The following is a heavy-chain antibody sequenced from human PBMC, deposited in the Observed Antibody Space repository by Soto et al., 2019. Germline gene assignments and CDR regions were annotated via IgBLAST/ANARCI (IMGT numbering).Heavy chain of an antibody. CDR1: GYTLTELS. J-gene: IGHJ5*02. CDR2: FDPEDGET. D-gene: IGHD6-13*01. CDR3: ARDGYSSNWCVL. V-gene: IGHV1-24*01. Sequence: ASVKVSCKVSGYTLTELSMHWVRQAPGKGLEWMGGFDPEDGETIYAQKFQGRVTMTEDTSTDTAYMELSSLRAEDTAVYYCARDGYSSNWCVLWGQGTLVTVSS.